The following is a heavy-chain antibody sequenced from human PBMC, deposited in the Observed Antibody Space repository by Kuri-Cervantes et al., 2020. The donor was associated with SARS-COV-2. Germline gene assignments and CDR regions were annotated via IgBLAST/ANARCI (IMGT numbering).Heavy chain of an antibody. D-gene: IGHD3-22*01. Sequence: ASVKVSCKVSGYTLTELSMHWVRQAPGKGLEWMGGIDPEDGETIYAQKFQGGVTMTEDTSTDTAYMELSSLRSEDTAVYYCARSSGYYRRWYFDLWGRGTLVTVSS. CDR2: IDPEDGET. J-gene: IGHJ2*01. CDR3: ARSSGYYRRWYFDL. V-gene: IGHV1-24*01. CDR1: GYTLTELS.